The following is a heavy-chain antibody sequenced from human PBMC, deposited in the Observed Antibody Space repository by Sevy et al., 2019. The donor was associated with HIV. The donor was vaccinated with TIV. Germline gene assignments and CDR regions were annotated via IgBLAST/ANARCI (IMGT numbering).Heavy chain of an antibody. CDR2: IRGKRNGETK. D-gene: IGHD1-26*01. V-gene: IGHV3-49*04. CDR1: GFIFGDYT. CDR3: TRVEGAADWGMDV. J-gene: IGHJ6*02. Sequence: GGSLRLSCSPSGFIFGDYTVSWVRQAPGKGLEWIAFIRGKRNGETKEYAASVRGRFTISRDESKSIAYLQMNSLKTEDTAVYYWTRVEGAADWGMDVWGQGTTVTVSS.